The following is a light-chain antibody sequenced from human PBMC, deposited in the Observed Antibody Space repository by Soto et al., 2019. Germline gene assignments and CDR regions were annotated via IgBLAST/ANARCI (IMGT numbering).Light chain of an antibody. V-gene: IGKV3-20*01. Sequence: EIVLTQSPGTLSLSPGERATLSCRASQSVSSSYLAWYQQNPGQAPRLLIYGASSRATGIPDRFSGRESETDFTLTISRLEPEDFAVYYCQQYGSSSWAVGQGTKVEIK. J-gene: IGKJ1*01. CDR1: QSVSSSY. CDR2: GAS. CDR3: QQYGSSSWA.